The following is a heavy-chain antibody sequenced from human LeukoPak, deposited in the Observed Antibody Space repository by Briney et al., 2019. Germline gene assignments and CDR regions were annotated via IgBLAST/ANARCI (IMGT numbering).Heavy chain of an antibody. D-gene: IGHD3-22*01. CDR2: TGSNGVT. V-gene: IGHV3-23*01. J-gene: IGHJ4*02. Sequence: VGSLGLSCTGSGFTFRTYAFSWVRQAPGKGLEWVSATGSNGVTYYADSVRGRFTISRDNSKNALYLQMNGLRADDTAVYYCGIRDTSDYYVFWGQGTLVTVSS. CDR3: GIRDTSDYYVF. CDR1: GFTFRTYA.